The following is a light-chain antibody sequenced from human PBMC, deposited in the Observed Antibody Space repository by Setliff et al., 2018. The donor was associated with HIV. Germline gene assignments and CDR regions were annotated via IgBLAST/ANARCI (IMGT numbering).Light chain of an antibody. CDR2: EVS. CDR1: SSDVGGFNY. CDR3: TPYSSRSTPYV. Sequence: QSVLTQPASVSGSPGQSITISCTGTSSDVGGFNYVSWYQHHPGKAPKLMIYEVSNRPPGVSNRFSGSKSGNTASLTISGLQAEDEADYYCTPYSSRSTPYVFGTGTKVTVL. V-gene: IGLV2-14*01. J-gene: IGLJ1*01.